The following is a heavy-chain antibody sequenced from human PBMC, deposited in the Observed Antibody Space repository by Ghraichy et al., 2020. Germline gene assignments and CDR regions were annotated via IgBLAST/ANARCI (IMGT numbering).Heavy chain of an antibody. D-gene: IGHD3-3*01. J-gene: IGHJ5*02. CDR3: AKDRSRDYDFWSGYSGYNWFDP. V-gene: IGHV3-9*01. CDR1: GFTFDDYA. Sequence: GGSLRLSCAASGFTFDDYAMHWVRQAPGKGLEWVSGISWNSGSIGYADSVKGRFTISRDNAKNSLYLQMNSLRAEDTALYYCAKDRSRDYDFWSGYSGYNWFDPWGQGTLVTVSS. CDR2: ISWNSGSI.